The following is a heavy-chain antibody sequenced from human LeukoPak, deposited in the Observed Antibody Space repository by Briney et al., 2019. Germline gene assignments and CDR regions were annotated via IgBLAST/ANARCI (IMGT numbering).Heavy chain of an antibody. CDR1: GFTFSSYA. CDR3: AKDGLGYCTNGVCFSFDY. CDR2: TSGVGGST. D-gene: IGHD2-8*01. J-gene: IGHJ4*02. V-gene: IGHV3-23*01. Sequence: GGSLRLSCAVSGFTFSSYAMSWVRQAPGKGLEWVSATSGVGGSTYYADSVKGRFTISRDNSKDTLYLQMNSLRAEDTAVYYCAKDGLGYCTNGVCFSFDYWGQGTLVTVSS.